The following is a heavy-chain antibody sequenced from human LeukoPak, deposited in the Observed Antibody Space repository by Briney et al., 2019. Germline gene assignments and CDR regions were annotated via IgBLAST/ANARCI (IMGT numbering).Heavy chain of an antibody. CDR2: IYHSGST. Sequence: PSETLSLACAVSGGSISSSNWWSWVRQPPGKGLEWIGEIYHSGSTNYNPSLKSRVTISVDKSKNQFSLRLSSVTAADTAVYYCATFWSGYYYDYWGQGTLVTVSS. CDR3: ATFWSGYYYDY. V-gene: IGHV4-4*02. CDR1: GGSISSSNW. J-gene: IGHJ4*02. D-gene: IGHD3-3*01.